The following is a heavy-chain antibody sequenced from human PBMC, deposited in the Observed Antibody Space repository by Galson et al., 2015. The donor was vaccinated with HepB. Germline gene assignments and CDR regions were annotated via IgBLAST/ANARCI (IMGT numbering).Heavy chain of an antibody. V-gene: IGHV3-48*04. CDR2: ISSSSRTI. Sequence: SLRLSCAASGFTFSSYSMNWVRQAPGKGLEWVSYISSSSRTIYYADSVKGRFTISRDNAKNSLYLQMNSLRAEDTAVYYCARIGYSGYDHLDYWGQGTLVTGSS. J-gene: IGHJ4*02. D-gene: IGHD5-12*01. CDR1: GFTFSSYS. CDR3: ARIGYSGYDHLDY.